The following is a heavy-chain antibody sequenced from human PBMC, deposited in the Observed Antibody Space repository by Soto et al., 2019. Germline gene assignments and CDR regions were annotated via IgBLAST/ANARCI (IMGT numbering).Heavy chain of an antibody. CDR2: ISSSSSYI. CDR1: GFTFSSYS. CDR3: ARDCRGYCSSSGFDP. D-gene: IGHD2-2*01. J-gene: IGHJ5*02. V-gene: IGHV3-21*01. Sequence: EVQLVESGGGLVKPGGSLRLSCAASGFTFSSYSMNWVRQAPGKGLEWVSSISSSSSYIYYADSVKGRFTISRDNAKNSLYLQMNSLRAEDTAVYYCARDCRGYCSSSGFDPWGQGTLVTVSS.